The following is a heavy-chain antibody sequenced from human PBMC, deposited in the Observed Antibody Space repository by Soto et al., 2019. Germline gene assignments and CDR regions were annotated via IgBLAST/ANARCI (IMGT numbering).Heavy chain of an antibody. J-gene: IGHJ6*02. D-gene: IGHD3-3*01. CDR2: INSRGTYT. CDR1: GFKFPDYH. Sequence: QVQLVQSGGGLVEPGGSLRLSCAATGFKFPDYHMTWIRQAQGKGLEWISYINSRGTYTTYADSVRGRFTVSRDNAKNSLYLQMDSLTGEDTAVYYCACVAPTIFGAQFHQNLVHVWGQGNMVTVAS. V-gene: IGHV3-11*06. CDR3: ACVAPTIFGAQFHQNLVHV.